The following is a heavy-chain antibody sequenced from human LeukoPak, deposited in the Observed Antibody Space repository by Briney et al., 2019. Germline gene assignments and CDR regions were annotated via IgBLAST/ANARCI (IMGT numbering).Heavy chain of an antibody. J-gene: IGHJ4*02. CDR2: ISSSGGST. Sequence: AGSLRLSCTASGFHFTTYALRWVRPAPAKGLEWVSSISSSGGSTYYAASVKGRFTISRDNSKNTLSLQMNSLRAEDTALYYCANHRGYFDYWGQGTLVTVSS. V-gene: IGHV3-23*01. CDR1: GFHFTTYA. CDR3: ANHRGYFDY.